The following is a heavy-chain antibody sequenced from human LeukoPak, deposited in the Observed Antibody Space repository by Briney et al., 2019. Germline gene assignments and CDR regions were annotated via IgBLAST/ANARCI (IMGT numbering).Heavy chain of an antibody. V-gene: IGHV3-53*01. CDR1: GFTVSSNY. CDR2: IYSGGST. J-gene: IGHJ4*02. Sequence: GGSLRLSCAASGFTVSSNYMSWVRQAPGKGLEWVSVIYSGGSTYYTDSVKGRFTISRDNSKNTLYLQMNSVRAEDTAVYYCARGRDGYNFGYWGQGTLVTVSS. CDR3: ARGRDGYNFGY. D-gene: IGHD5-24*01.